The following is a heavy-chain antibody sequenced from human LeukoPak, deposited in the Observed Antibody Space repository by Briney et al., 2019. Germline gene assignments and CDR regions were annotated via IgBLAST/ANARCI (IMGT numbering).Heavy chain of an antibody. CDR1: GGSFSGYY. Sequence: SETLSLTCAVYGGSFSGYYWSWIRQPPGKGLEWIGEINHSGSTNYNPSLKSRVTISVDTSKNQFSLKLSSVTAADTAVYYCARISSLRSSSFDFWGQGTLVTVSS. D-gene: IGHD3-3*02. V-gene: IGHV4-34*01. CDR2: INHSGST. CDR3: ARISSLRSSSFDF. J-gene: IGHJ4*02.